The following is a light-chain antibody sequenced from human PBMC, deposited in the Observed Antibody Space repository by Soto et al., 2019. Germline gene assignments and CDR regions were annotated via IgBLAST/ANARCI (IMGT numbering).Light chain of an antibody. Sequence: DIQMTQCPSSLSASVGDRVTITCRASQSIDNYLSWYQQIPGKAPKLLIYAASNLQRGVPSRFSGSGSGTEFTLTISNLQPDDFAVYYCQQCFSLPPTFGQGTKVDI. CDR3: QQCFSLPPT. CDR2: AAS. V-gene: IGKV1-39*01. CDR1: QSIDNY. J-gene: IGKJ1*01.